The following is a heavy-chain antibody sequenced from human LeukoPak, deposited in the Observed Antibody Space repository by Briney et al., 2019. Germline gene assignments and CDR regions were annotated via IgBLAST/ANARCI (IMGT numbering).Heavy chain of an antibody. Sequence: SETLSLTCAVYGGSFSGYYWSWIRQPPGKGLGWIGEINHSGSTNYNPSLKSRVSISVHTSKNQFSLRLSSVTAADTAVYYCARGEWLVGYYFDYWGQGTLVTVSS. CDR2: INHSGST. CDR1: GGSFSGYY. J-gene: IGHJ4*02. D-gene: IGHD6-19*01. V-gene: IGHV4-34*01. CDR3: ARGEWLVGYYFDY.